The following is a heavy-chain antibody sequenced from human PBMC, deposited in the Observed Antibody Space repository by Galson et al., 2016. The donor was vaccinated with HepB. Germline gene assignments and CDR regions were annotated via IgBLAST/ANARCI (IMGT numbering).Heavy chain of an antibody. CDR3: TRTISATAGND. D-gene: IGHD6-13*01. Sequence: SLRLSCAASGFTFSSYWMSWVRQAPGKGLEWLANIKQDGSEKYYVDSVRGRFTISRDNAMNSLYLHMSSLRAEDTALYYCTRTISATAGNDWGQGTLVTGSS. CDR2: IKQDGSEK. V-gene: IGHV3-7*04. J-gene: IGHJ4*02. CDR1: GFTFSSYW.